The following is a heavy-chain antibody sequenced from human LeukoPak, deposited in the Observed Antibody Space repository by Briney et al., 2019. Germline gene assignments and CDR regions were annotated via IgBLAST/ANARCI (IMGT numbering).Heavy chain of an antibody. CDR3: ARARYSSGSEPTYFDF. V-gene: IGHV4-61*08. D-gene: IGHD6-19*01. J-gene: IGHJ4*02. Sequence: SETLSLTCTVSGGSISSGGYYWSWIRQPPGEGLECIGYIYYSGTSIYNPSLKSRVTTSVDTSKNQFSLNLSSVTVADTAVYYCARARYSSGSEPTYFDFWGQGILVTVSS. CDR1: GGSISSGGYY. CDR2: IYYSGTS.